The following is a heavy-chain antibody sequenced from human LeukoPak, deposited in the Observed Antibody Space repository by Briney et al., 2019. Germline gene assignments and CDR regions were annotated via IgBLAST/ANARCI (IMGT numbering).Heavy chain of an antibody. J-gene: IGHJ4*02. V-gene: IGHV3-48*03. CDR3: AREMATISLGVGSDY. D-gene: IGHD5-24*01. Sequence: GGSLRLFCAASGFTFSSYEMNWVRQAPGKGLEWVSYISSSGSTIYYADSVKGRFTISRDNAKNSLYLQMNSLRAEDTAVYYCAREMATISLGVGSDYWGQGTLVTVSS. CDR1: GFTFSSYE. CDR2: ISSSGSTI.